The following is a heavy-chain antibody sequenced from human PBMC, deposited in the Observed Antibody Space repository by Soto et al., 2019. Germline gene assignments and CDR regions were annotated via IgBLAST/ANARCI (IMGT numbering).Heavy chain of an antibody. V-gene: IGHV1-2*02. J-gene: IGHJ3*02. CDR2: INPHSGGT. D-gene: IGHD5-12*01. Sequence: QVQLVQSGAEVKKPGASVKVSCKASGYTFTGYYMHWVRQAPGQGLEWMGWINPHSGGTNYAQKFQGGVPMTRDPSSSTAYMELSRLRSDDTAVYYCASPGGGYDSDAFDIWGQGTMVTVSS. CDR3: ASPGGGYDSDAFDI. CDR1: GYTFTGYY.